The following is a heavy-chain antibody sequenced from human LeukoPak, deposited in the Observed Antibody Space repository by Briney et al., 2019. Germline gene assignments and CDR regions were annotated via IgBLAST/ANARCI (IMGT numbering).Heavy chain of an antibody. Sequence: GGSLRLSCTVSGFTVSSNSMSWVRQAPGKGLEWVSFIYSGNTHYSDSVKGRFTISRDNSKNTLYLQMNSLRAEDTAVYYCARRAGAYSHPYDYWGQGTLVTVSS. V-gene: IGHV3-53*01. CDR2: IYSGNT. D-gene: IGHD4/OR15-4a*01. J-gene: IGHJ4*02. CDR3: ARRAGAYSHPYDY. CDR1: GFTVSSNS.